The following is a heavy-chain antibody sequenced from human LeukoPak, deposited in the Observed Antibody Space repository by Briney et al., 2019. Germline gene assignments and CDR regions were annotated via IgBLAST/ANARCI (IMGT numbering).Heavy chain of an antibody. Sequence: GESLKISCKGSGYTFSKHWIGWVRQMPGKGLEWMGIIYPGDSDARYSPSFEGQVTISADKSLNTVFLQWSSLKASDTAMYYCARHRDCSSTSCYTPNDAFDIWGQGTMVTVSS. CDR1: GYTFSKHW. V-gene: IGHV5-51*01. J-gene: IGHJ3*02. D-gene: IGHD2-2*02. CDR2: IYPGDSDA. CDR3: ARHRDCSSTSCYTPNDAFDI.